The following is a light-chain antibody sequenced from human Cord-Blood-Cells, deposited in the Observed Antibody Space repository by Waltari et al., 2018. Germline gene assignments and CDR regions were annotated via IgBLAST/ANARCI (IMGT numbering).Light chain of an antibody. Sequence: DIQMTQSPSSLSASVGDRVTITCRASQSISSYLNWYQQKPGKDPKRLIYAASSLQSGVPSRFSGSGSGTDFTLTISSLQPEDFATYYCQQSYSTPPTFGQGTKLEIK. CDR1: QSISSY. V-gene: IGKV1-39*01. CDR3: QQSYSTPPT. CDR2: AAS. J-gene: IGKJ2*01.